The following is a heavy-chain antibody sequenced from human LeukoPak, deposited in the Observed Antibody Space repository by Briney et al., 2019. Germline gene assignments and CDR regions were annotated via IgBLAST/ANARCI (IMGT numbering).Heavy chain of an antibody. CDR1: GGSISNYY. CDR2: IYYSGST. J-gene: IGHJ4*02. V-gene: IGHV4-59*01. CDR3: ARVRMYYYDSSGYYPDY. D-gene: IGHD3-22*01. Sequence: SETLSLTCSVSGGSISNYYWSWIRQPPGKGLEWIGYIYYSGSTNYNPSLKSRVTISVDTSKNQFSLKLSSVTAADTAVYYCARVRMYYYDSSGYYPDYWGQGTLVTVSS.